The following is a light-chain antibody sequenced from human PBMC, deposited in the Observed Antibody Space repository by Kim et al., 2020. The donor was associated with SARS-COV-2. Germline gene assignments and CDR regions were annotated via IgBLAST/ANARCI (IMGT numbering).Light chain of an antibody. V-gene: IGLV2-8*01. CDR3: SSFAGSNNV. Sequence: QSALTQPPSASGSPGQSVTISCTGTSSDVGGYNYVSWYQQHPGKAPKLMIYEVNKRPSGVPDRFSGSKSGNTASLTVSGLQADDEADYYCSSFAGSNNVLGTGTKVTVL. J-gene: IGLJ1*01. CDR1: SSDVGGYNY. CDR2: EVN.